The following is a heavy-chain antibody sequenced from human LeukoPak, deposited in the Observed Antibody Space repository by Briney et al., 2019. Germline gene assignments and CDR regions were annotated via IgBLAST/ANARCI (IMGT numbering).Heavy chain of an antibody. CDR1: GGSFSGYY. J-gene: IGHJ5*02. Sequence: SETLSLTCAVYGGSFSGYYWSWIRQPPGKGLEWIGEINHSGSTNYNPSLKSRVTISVDTSKNQFSLKLSSVTAADTAVYYCARPMVRGVIRFWFDPWGQGTLVTVSS. V-gene: IGHV4-34*01. CDR3: ARPMVRGVIRFWFDP. CDR2: INHSGST. D-gene: IGHD3-10*01.